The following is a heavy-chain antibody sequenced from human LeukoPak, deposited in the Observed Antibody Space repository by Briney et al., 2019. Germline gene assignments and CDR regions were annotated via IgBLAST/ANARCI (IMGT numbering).Heavy chain of an antibody. CDR1: GFIVSSNY. CDR2: IYSGGST. J-gene: IGHJ4*02. Sequence: GGSLRLSCAASGFIVSSNYMSWVRQAPGKGLEWVSIIYSGGSTYYADSVKGRFTISRDNSKNTVYLQMNSLRVEDTAMYYCATISDLLFYFDSWGQGTLVTVSS. CDR3: ATISDLLFYFDS. V-gene: IGHV3-53*01.